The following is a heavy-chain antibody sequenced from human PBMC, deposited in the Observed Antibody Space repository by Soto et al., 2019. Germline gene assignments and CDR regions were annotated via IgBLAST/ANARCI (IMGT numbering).Heavy chain of an antibody. CDR2: IFYTGTT. V-gene: IGHV4-39*02. CDR3: ARLVVVAPVANA. D-gene: IGHD2-2*01. J-gene: IGHJ5*02. CDR1: GGSISYNSYY. Sequence: XEALSLTSSVSGGSISYNSYYWGLIRHPPGKGLEWVGGIFYTGTTYYSPSLKDRVTISVDTSKNSFSLNLTSVTAADTAVYFCARLVVVAPVANAWGQGTLVTVSS.